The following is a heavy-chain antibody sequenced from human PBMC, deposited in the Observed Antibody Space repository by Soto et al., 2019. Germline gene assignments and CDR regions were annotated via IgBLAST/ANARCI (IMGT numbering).Heavy chain of an antibody. CDR2: IYHNGNT. Sequence: QVQLQESGPGLVKPSGTLSLTCAVSGDSISSSRWWTWVRQPPGKGLEWIGEIYHNGNTNYNTSLKSRVTISVDKSKNQFSLKLNSVTDADTAIYYCGDPPSAFWGQGTLVTVSS. CDR1: GDSISSSRW. V-gene: IGHV4-4*02. J-gene: IGHJ4*02. D-gene: IGHD6-19*01. CDR3: GDPPSAF.